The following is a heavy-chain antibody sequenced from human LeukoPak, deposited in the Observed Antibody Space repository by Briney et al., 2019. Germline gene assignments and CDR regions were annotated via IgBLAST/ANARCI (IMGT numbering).Heavy chain of an antibody. J-gene: IGHJ1*01. V-gene: IGHV3-74*01. CDR3: ARVGYYDSSNYYAYFQH. CDR2: INSDGTDI. D-gene: IGHD3-22*01. Sequence: GGSLRLSCAASGFTFSSYWMYWVRQAPGKGLEWAARINSDGTDISYGDSVKGRFTISRDNAKNTLYLQMNSLRVEDTAVYYCARVGYYDSSNYYAYFQHWGQGTLVTVSS. CDR1: GFTFSSYW.